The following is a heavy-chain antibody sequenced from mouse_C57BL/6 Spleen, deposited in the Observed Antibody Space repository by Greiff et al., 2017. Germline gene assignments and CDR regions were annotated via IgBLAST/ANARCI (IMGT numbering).Heavy chain of an antibody. CDR1: GYTFTDYY. CDR3: ARREAGDD. V-gene: IGHV1-26*01. J-gene: IGHJ2*01. Sequence: EVQLQQSGPELVKPAASVKISCKASGYTFTDYYMNWVKQSHGKSLEWVGDINPNNGGTSYNQKFKGKVTLTVDKSSSTAYMELRSLTSEDSAVYYCARREAGDDWGQGTTLTGSS. CDR2: INPNNGGT. D-gene: IGHD3-2*02.